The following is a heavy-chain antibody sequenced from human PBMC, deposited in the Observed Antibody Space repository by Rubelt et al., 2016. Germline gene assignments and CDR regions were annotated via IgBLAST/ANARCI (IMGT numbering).Heavy chain of an antibody. V-gene: IGHV4-59*08. CDR1: GGSISTYY. D-gene: IGHD6-19*01. J-gene: IGHJ4*02. CDR3: ARHPLSSGCPDY. Sequence: QVQLQESGPGLVKPSETLSLTCSVSGGSISTYYWSWIRQPPGKGLEWIGSIYYSGSTYYKPALKRRGTISVDTYKNQFSLRLSSVTAADTSVYYCARHPLSSGCPDYWGQGTLVTVSS. CDR2: IYYSGST.